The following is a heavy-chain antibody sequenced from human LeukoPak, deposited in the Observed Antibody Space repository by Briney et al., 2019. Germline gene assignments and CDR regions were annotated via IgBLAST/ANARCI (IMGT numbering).Heavy chain of an antibody. D-gene: IGHD4-17*01. J-gene: IGHJ6*03. CDR3: SRLAATGDYHYYYYMDV. CDR1: GGSVSSYY. Sequence: PSETLSLTXTVSGGSVSSYYWSWIRQTPGKGLEWLGYISYSGSTNYNPSLKSRVTMSVDTSKNQFSLKLSSVTAADTAVYYCSRLAATGDYHYYYYMDVWGKGTTVTVSS. V-gene: IGHV4-59*02. CDR2: ISYSGST.